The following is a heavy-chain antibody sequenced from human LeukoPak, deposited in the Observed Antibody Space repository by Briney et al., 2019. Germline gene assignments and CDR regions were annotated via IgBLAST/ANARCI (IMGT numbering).Heavy chain of an antibody. CDR2: IDLSGST. J-gene: IGHJ3*02. CDR3: ARHRRYDSSGYHAFDI. V-gene: IGHV4-34*01. Sequence: SETLSLTCAVSGGSFSGCYWSWIRQPPGKGLEWIGEIDLSGSTNYNPSLKSRVTISVDTSKNQFSLKLSSVTAADTAVYYCARHRRYDSSGYHAFDIWGQGTMVTVSS. D-gene: IGHD3-22*01. CDR1: GGSFSGCY.